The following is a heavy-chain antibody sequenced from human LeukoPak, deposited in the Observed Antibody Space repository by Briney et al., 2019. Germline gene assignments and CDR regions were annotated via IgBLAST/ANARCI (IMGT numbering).Heavy chain of an antibody. Sequence: SETLSLTCTVSGGSISNGSYYWSWIRQPAGKGLEWIVRIYTSGSTNYTPSLKSRVTISVDTSKNQFSLKLSSVTAADTAVYYCARDSSSSWYLGSNWFDPWGQGTLVTVSS. J-gene: IGHJ5*02. D-gene: IGHD6-13*01. CDR2: IYTSGST. V-gene: IGHV4-61*02. CDR3: ARDSSSSWYLGSNWFDP. CDR1: GGSISNGSYY.